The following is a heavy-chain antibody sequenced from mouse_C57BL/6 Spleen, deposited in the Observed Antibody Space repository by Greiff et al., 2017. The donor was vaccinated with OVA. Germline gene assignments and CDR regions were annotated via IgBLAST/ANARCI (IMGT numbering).Heavy chain of an antibody. J-gene: IGHJ3*01. Sequence: QVQLQQPGAELVMPGASVKLSCKASGYTFTSYWMHWVKQRPGQGLEWIGEIDPSDSYTNYNQKFKGKSTLTVDKSSSTAYMQLSSLTSEDSGVYDCARGNYVNWGQGTLVTVSA. CDR3: ARGNYVN. V-gene: IGHV1-69*01. CDR1: GYTFTSYW. CDR2: IDPSDSYT. D-gene: IGHD1-1*01.